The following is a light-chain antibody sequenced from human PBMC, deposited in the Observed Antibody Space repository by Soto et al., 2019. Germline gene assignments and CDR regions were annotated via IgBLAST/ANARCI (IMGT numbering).Light chain of an antibody. V-gene: IGLV2-14*01. Sequence: QSALTQPASVSGPPGQSIAISCTGTSSDVGAYNSVSWYQQYPGKAPKLMIHDVSNRPSGVSDRFSGSKSGNTASLTISGLQAEDEADYYCSSYTSSNSYVFGSGTQLTVL. J-gene: IGLJ1*01. CDR1: SSDVGAYNS. CDR3: SSYTSSNSYV. CDR2: DVS.